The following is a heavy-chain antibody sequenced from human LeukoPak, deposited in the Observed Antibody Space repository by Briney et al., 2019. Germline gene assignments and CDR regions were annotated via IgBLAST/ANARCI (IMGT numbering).Heavy chain of an antibody. D-gene: IGHD3-9*01. Sequence: PGGSLRLSCAASGFTFSSYAMHWVRQAPGKGREWVAVISYDGSNKYYADSVKGRFTISRDNSKNTLYLQMNSLRAEDTAVYYCAREAPYDILTGYYYDYWGQGTLVTVSS. CDR2: ISYDGSNK. J-gene: IGHJ4*02. CDR3: AREAPYDILTGYYYDY. V-gene: IGHV3-30*04. CDR1: GFTFSSYA.